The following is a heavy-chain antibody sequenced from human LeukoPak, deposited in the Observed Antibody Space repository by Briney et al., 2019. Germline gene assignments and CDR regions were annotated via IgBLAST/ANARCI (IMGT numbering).Heavy chain of an antibody. Sequence: GGALILSCSASGFTLSTYAMSWVRQAPGKGLEWVSAISGSGGSTSDAHCVTGRFTISRDNSKNTVYLQMNSLRADDTDVYYCAIDHGYWGQGTLVTVSS. V-gene: IGHV3-23*01. CDR2: ISGSGGST. J-gene: IGHJ4*02. CDR3: AIDHGY. CDR1: GFTLSTYA.